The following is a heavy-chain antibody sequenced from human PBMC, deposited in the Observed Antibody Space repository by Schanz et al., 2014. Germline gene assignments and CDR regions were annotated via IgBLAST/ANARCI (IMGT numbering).Heavy chain of an antibody. Sequence: EVQLVESGGGLVQPGGSLRLSCAASGFTVSDNYMTWVRQAPGKGLEWVSVIYSGGSTYYADSVKGRFTISRDTAENSVYLQMNSLRAEDTAVYYCARDGYRNGRPFDHWGQGTRVTVSA. CDR1: GFTVSDNY. CDR3: ARDGYRNGRPFDH. J-gene: IGHJ4*02. V-gene: IGHV3-66*01. CDR2: IYSGGST. D-gene: IGHD5-18*01.